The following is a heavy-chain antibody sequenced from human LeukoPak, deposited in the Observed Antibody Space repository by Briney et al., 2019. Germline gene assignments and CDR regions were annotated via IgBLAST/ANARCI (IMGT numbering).Heavy chain of an antibody. J-gene: IGHJ4*02. V-gene: IGHV4-31*03. CDR2: IYYSGST. CDR1: GGSISSGGYY. CDR3: ARVKRGTVTLDY. Sequence: PSQTLSLTCTVSGGSISSGGYYWSWIRQHPGKGLEWIGYIYYSGSTYYNPSLKSRVTISVDTSKNQFSLKLSSVTAADTAVYYCARVKRGTVTLDYWGQGTLVTVSS. D-gene: IGHD4-17*01.